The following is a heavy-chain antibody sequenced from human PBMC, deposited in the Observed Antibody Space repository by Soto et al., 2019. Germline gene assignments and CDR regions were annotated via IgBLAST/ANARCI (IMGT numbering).Heavy chain of an antibody. D-gene: IGHD2-15*01. Sequence: SETLSLTCTVSGGSISTYYWSWIRQPPGKGLEWIGYIYYSGSTNYNPSLKSRVTISVDTSKNQFSLKLSSVTAADTAVYYCARKYCSGGSCYENWFDPWGQGTLVTVSS. CDR1: GGSISTYY. CDR2: IYYSGST. J-gene: IGHJ5*02. CDR3: ARKYCSGGSCYENWFDP. V-gene: IGHV4-59*08.